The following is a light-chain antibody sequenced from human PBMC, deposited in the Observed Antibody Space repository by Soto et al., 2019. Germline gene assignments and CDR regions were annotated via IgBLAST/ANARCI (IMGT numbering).Light chain of an antibody. CDR3: QQYGSSPLT. CDR1: QSISSY. J-gene: IGKJ4*01. V-gene: IGKV1-39*02. CDR2: AAS. Sequence: DIQLTQSPSFLSASVRDRVTITCRASQSISSYLNWYQQKPGKAPKLLIYAASSLQSGVPSRFSGSGSGTDFTLTISRMEPEDFAVYYCQQYGSSPLTFGGGTKVDIK.